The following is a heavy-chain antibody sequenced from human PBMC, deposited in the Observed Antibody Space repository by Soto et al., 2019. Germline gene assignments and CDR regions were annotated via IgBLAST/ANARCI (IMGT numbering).Heavy chain of an antibody. CDR3: ARGPTDYYDSSGYLKLDLDY. J-gene: IGHJ4*02. Sequence: GGSLRLSCAASGFTFSSYAMHWVRQAPGKGLEWVAVISYDGSNKYYADSVKGRFTISRDNSKNTLYLQMNSLRAEDTAVYYCARGPTDYYDSSGYLKLDLDYWGQGTLVTVSS. CDR2: ISYDGSNK. V-gene: IGHV3-30-3*01. D-gene: IGHD3-22*01. CDR1: GFTFSSYA.